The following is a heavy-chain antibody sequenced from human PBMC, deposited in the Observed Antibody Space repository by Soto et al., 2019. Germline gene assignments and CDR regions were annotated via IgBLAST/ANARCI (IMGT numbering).Heavy chain of an antibody. J-gene: IGHJ4*02. D-gene: IGHD3-10*01. CDR3: ARDAGSWGY. Sequence: GGSLRLSCAASGFTFSDYSMDWVRQAPGKGLEWVSYISSSSTIYYADSVKGRFTISRDNAKNSLYLQMNSLRDEDTAVYYCARDAGSWGYWGQGTLVTVSS. CDR1: GFTFSDYS. CDR2: ISSSSTI. V-gene: IGHV3-48*02.